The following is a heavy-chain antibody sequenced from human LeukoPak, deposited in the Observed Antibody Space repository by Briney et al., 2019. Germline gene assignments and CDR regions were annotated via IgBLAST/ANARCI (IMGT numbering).Heavy chain of an antibody. CDR1: GFTFSNYA. D-gene: IGHD4-23*01. Sequence: PVGSLRLSCAASGFTFSNYAMSWVRRAPGKGLEWVSGISGSGGTTNFAASVRGRFTISRDNPKNTLYLHMNSLRVDDPAGYSVAGDFYGGRTEYYFDSWGQGTLVTVSS. CDR3: AGDFYGGRTEYYFDS. CDR2: ISGSGGTT. J-gene: IGHJ4*02. V-gene: IGHV3-23*01.